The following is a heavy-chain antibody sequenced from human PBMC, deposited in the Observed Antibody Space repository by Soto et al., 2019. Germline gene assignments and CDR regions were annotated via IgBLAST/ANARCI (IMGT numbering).Heavy chain of an antibody. J-gene: IGHJ6*03. V-gene: IGHV3-48*01. CDR3: ARSFGYCSSTSCGGMDV. CDR2: ISSSSSTI. CDR1: GFTFSSYS. D-gene: IGHD2-2*01. Sequence: GGSLRLSCAASGFTFSSYSMNWVRQAPWKGLEWVSYISSSSSTIYYADSVKGRFTISRDNAKNSLYLQMNSLRAEDTAVYYCARSFGYCSSTSCGGMDVWGKGTTVTVSS.